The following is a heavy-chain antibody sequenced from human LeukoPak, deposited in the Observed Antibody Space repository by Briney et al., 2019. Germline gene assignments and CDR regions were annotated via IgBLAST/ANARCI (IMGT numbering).Heavy chain of an antibody. D-gene: IGHD2-2*02. J-gene: IGHJ4*02. Sequence: ASVKVSCKASGYTFTSYGISWARQAPGQGLEWMGWISAYNGNTNYAQKLQGRVTMTTDASTSTAYMELRSLRSDDTAVYYCARSKYQLLYNGLDYWGQGTLVTVSS. V-gene: IGHV1-18*01. CDR1: GYTFTSYG. CDR2: ISAYNGNT. CDR3: ARSKYQLLYNGLDY.